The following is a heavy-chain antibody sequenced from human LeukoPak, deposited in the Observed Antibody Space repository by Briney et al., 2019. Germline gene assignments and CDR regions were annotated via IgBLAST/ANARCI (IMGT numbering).Heavy chain of an antibody. CDR1: GGSIISYY. J-gene: IGHJ4*02. D-gene: IGHD6-19*01. CDR2: IYYSGRT. CDR3: ARDRGSSGWYGEGYFDY. V-gene: IGHV4-59*01. Sequence: PSETLSLTCAVSGGSIISYYWSWIRQPPGKGLEWIGHIYYSGRTNYSPSLKSRVTISVDTSKNQFSLILSSVTAADTAVYYCARDRGSSGWYGEGYFDYWGQGILVTVSP.